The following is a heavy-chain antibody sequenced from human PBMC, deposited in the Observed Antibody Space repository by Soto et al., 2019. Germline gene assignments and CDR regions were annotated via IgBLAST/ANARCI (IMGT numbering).Heavy chain of an antibody. CDR1: GFTFGTTD. D-gene: IGHD3-10*01. J-gene: IGHJ5*02. V-gene: IGHV3-23*01. CDR3: VKNSGWFKT. CDR2: IDGRGGIT. Sequence: QLLQSGGGLVQPGGSLTLSCAASGFTFGTTDMSWVRQAPGEGLEWVSTIDGRGGITYYADSVKGRFTISRDNSRNTVYLQMNSLRGDDTALYYCVKNSGWFKTWGQGALVTVSS.